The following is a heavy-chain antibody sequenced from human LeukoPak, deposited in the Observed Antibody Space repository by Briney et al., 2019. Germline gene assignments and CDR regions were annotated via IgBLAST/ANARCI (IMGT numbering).Heavy chain of an antibody. J-gene: IGHJ4*02. CDR2: IYYSGST. CDR1: GGSISSYY. CDR3: ASGNSASLVDY. D-gene: IGHD4-23*01. V-gene: IGHV4-59*01. Sequence: SETLSLTCTVSGGSISSYYWSWIRQPPGKGLEWIGYIYYSGSTNYNPSLKSRVTISVDTSKNQFSLKLSSVTAADTAVYYCASGNSASLVDYWGQGTLVTASS.